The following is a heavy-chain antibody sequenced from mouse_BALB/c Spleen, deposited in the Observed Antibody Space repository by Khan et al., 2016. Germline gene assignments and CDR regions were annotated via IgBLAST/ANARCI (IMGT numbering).Heavy chain of an antibody. CDR1: GYTFTSYT. CDR3: ARNYDGFAY. V-gene: IGHV1-4*01. Sequence: QVQLKESGSELARPGASVKMSCKASGYTFTSYTIHWVKQRPGQGLDWIGYINPGTGYSSYNQNFKDKATLTADKSSNTTYMQLSSLTSEDSAVYYCARNYDGFAYWGQGTLVTVSA. CDR2: INPGTGYS. J-gene: IGHJ3*01. D-gene: IGHD1-1*01.